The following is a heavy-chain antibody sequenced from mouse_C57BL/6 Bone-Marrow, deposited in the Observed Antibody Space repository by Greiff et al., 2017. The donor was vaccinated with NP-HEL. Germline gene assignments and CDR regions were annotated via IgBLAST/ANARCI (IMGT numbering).Heavy chain of an antibody. V-gene: IGHV1-76*01. CDR3: ARGEGY. CDR1: GYTFTDYY. CDR2: IYPGSGNT. J-gene: IGHJ3*01. Sequence: QVQLKESGAELVRPGASVKLSCTASGYTFTDYYINWVKQRPGQGLEWIARIYPGSGNTYYNEKFKGKATLTAEKSSSTAYMQLSSLTSEDSAVYFCARGEGYWGQGTLVTVSA.